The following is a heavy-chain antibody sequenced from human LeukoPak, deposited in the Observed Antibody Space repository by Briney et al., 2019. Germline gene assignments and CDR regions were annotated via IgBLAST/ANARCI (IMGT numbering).Heavy chain of an antibody. Sequence: SETLSLTCTVSGGSLSSYYWSWIRQPAGKGLEWIGRIYTSGSTNYNPSLKSRVTISVDTSKNQFSLKLSSVTAADTAVYYCARGGRDYYDSSGYYLDYWGQGTLVTVSS. V-gene: IGHV4-4*07. D-gene: IGHD3-22*01. CDR3: ARGGRDYYDSSGYYLDY. J-gene: IGHJ4*02. CDR2: IYTSGST. CDR1: GGSLSSYY.